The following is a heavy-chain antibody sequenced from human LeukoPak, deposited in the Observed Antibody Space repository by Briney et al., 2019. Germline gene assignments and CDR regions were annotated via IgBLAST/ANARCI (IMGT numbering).Heavy chain of an antibody. CDR2: INHSGST. CDR3: ARVLMGHTPRPTKKSYYYYYYYMDV. D-gene: IGHD4/OR15-4a*01. Sequence: PSETLSLTCTVSGGSISSGDYYWSWIRQPPGKGLEWIGEINHSGSTNYNPSLKSRVTISVDTSKNQFSLKLSSVTAADTAVYYCARVLMGHTPRPTKKSYYYYYYYMDVWGKGTTVTVSS. V-gene: IGHV4-39*07. J-gene: IGHJ6*03. CDR1: GGSISSGDYY.